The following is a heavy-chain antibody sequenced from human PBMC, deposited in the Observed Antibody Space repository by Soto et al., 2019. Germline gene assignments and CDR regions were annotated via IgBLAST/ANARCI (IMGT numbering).Heavy chain of an antibody. Sequence: QVQLQESGPGLVKPSETLSLTCTVSGGSISSYYWSWIRQPPGKGLYWIGYIYYSGSTNYNPSLKSRVTRSVDTSKNQFSLQLSSVTAADTAVYYWARGRWEEGHHRTYDFDYWGQGALVTVSS. J-gene: IGHJ4*02. CDR1: GGSISSYY. V-gene: IGHV4-59*01. CDR3: ARGRWEEGHHRTYDFDY. CDR2: IYYSGST. D-gene: IGHD1-26*01.